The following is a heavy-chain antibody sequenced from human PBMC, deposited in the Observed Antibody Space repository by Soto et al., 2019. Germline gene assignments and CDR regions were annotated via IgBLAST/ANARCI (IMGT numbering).Heavy chain of an antibody. D-gene: IGHD4-17*01. J-gene: IGHJ6*02. CDR1: GYSFTSYW. Sequence: EVQLVQSGAEVKKPGESLRISCNGSGYSFTSYWVTWVRQIHGKGLEWMGRIDPSDSYTNYNPPFQGHGTISVDNSISTAYLQWSSLKASDTAMYYCARLYGGNSGMDVWGQGTTVTVSS. V-gene: IGHV5-10-1*01. CDR2: IDPSDSYT. CDR3: ARLYGGNSGMDV.